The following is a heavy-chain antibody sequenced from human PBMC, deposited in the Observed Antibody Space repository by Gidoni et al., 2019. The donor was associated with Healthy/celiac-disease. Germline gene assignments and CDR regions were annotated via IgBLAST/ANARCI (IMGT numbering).Heavy chain of an antibody. V-gene: IGHV3-49*05. D-gene: IGHD2-8*01. CDR2: IRSKAYGGTT. CDR1: GFTFGDYA. Sequence: EVQLVESGGGLVKPGRSLRLSCTASGFTFGDYAMSWFRQAPGKGLEWVGFIRSKAYGGTTEYAASVKGRFTISRDDSKSIAYLQMNSLKTEDTAVYYCTRVPVTNGVSGFDYWGQGTLVTVSS. CDR3: TRVPVTNGVSGFDY. J-gene: IGHJ4*02.